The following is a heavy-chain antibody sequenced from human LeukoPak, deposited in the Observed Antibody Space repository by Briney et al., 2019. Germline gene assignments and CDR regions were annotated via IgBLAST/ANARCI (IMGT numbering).Heavy chain of an antibody. CDR3: ARADYGDSPSFYYYYYMDV. D-gene: IGHD4-17*01. V-gene: IGHV4-38-2*02. J-gene: IGHJ6*03. Sequence: PSETLSLTCTVSGYSISSGYYWSWIRQPPGKGLEWIGEINHSGSTNYNPSLKSRVTISVDASKNQFSLKLSSVTAADTAVYYCARADYGDSPSFYYYYYMDVWGKGTTVTVSS. CDR1: GYSISSGYY. CDR2: INHSGST.